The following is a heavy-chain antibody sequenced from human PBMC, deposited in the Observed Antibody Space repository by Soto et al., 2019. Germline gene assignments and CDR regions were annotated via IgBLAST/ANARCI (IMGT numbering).Heavy chain of an antibody. V-gene: IGHV3-33*01. J-gene: IGHJ4*02. CDR3: AREYSYGLYYFDY. Sequence: GGSLRLSCAASGFTFSSYGMHWVRQAPGKGLEWVAVIRYDGSNKYYADSVKGRFTISRDNSKNTLYLQMSSLRAEDTAVYYCAREYSYGLYYFDYWGQGTLVTVSS. D-gene: IGHD5-18*01. CDR1: GFTFSSYG. CDR2: IRYDGSNK.